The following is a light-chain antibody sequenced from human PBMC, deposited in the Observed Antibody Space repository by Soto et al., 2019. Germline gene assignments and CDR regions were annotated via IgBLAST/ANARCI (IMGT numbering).Light chain of an antibody. CDR3: SSYTSSSTPYV. J-gene: IGLJ1*01. CDR2: EVS. Sequence: QSALTQPASVSGSPGQSITIYCTGTSSDVGRYNYVSWYQQHPGKAPKLMIYEVSNRPSGVSNRFSGSKSGNTASLTISGLQAEDEADYYCSSYTSSSTPYVFGTGTKLTVL. V-gene: IGLV2-14*01. CDR1: SSDVGRYNY.